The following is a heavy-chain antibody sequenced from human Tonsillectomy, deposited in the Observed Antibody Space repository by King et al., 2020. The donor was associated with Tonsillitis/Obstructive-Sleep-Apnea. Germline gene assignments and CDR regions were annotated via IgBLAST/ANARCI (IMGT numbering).Heavy chain of an antibody. V-gene: IGHV1-2*06. CDR1: GYTFTGYY. D-gene: IGHD4-17*01. CDR2: INPNSGGT. CDR3: ARDVMTTVTTEADY. Sequence: QLVQSGAEVKKPGASVKVSCKASGYTFTGYYMHWVRQAPGQGLEWMGRINPNSGGTNYAQNFQGRVTMTRGTSISTAYMELSRLRSDDTAVYYCARDVMTTVTTEADYWGQGTLVTVSS. J-gene: IGHJ4*02.